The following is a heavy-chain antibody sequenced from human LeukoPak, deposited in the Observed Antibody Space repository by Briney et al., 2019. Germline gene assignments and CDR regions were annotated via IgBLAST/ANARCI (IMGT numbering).Heavy chain of an antibody. D-gene: IGHD3-10*01. CDR3: ARGGSGSYLYYFDY. J-gene: IGHJ4*02. Sequence: SQTLSLTCTVSGGSISSGGYYWSWIRQHPGKGLEWIGYIYHSGSTYYNPSLKSRVTISVDRSKNQFSLKLSSVTAADTAVYYCARGGSGSYLYYFDYWGQGTLVTVSS. CDR2: IYHSGST. V-gene: IGHV4-30-2*01. CDR1: GGSISSGGYY.